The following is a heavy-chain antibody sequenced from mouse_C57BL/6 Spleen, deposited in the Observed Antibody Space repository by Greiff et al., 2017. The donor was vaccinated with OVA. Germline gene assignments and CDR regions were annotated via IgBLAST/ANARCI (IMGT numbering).Heavy chain of an antibody. D-gene: IGHD2-2*01. J-gene: IGHJ2*01. CDR2: IDPSDSYT. V-gene: IGHV1-50*01. Sequence: QVQLQQPGAELVKPGASVKLSCKASGYTFTSYWMQWVNQRPGQGLEWIGEIDPSDSYTNYNQKFKGKATLAVDTASSTAYMQLSSLTSEDAAVYYCARRRGYPDYWGQGTTLTVSS. CDR3: ARRRGYPDY. CDR1: GYTFTSYW.